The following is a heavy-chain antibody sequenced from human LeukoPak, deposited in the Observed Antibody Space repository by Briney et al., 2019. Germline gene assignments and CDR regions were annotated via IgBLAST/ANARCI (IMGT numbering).Heavy chain of an antibody. CDR2: VNQDGSAK. CDR3: ARSRGSGTYDAAPWDY. V-gene: IGHV3-7*01. Sequence: GGSLRLSCVASGFIFSDHYMDWVRQAPGMGLEWVANVNQDGSAKYYVDSAKGRFTISRDNASNSLYLQVNSLRAEDTAVYYCARSRGSGTYDAAPWDYWGQGTLVTVSS. CDR1: GFIFSDHY. D-gene: IGHD1-26*01. J-gene: IGHJ4*01.